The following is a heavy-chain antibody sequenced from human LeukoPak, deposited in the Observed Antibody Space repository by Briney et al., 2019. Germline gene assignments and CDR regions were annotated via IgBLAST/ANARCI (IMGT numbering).Heavy chain of an antibody. CDR2: ISAYNGNT. CDR1: GYTFTSYG. D-gene: IGHD6-19*01. Sequence: ASVKLSCTASGYTFTSYGISWVRQAPGLGLEWMGWISAYNGNTNYEQKVQGRVTMTTDNSTSTAYIELRSLRSDDTTVYYCSAESPVAGLLSWGQGTLVTVSS. CDR3: SAESPVAGLLS. V-gene: IGHV1-18*01. J-gene: IGHJ5*02.